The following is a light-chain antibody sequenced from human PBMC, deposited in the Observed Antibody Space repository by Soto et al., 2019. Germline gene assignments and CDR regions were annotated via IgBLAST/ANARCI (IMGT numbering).Light chain of an antibody. J-gene: IGLJ1*01. CDR1: SSDVGGSNY. CDR3: ISYTSSSTLYV. V-gene: IGLV2-14*01. CDR2: EVS. Sequence: QSALTQPASVAGSPGQSITISCTGTSSDVGGSNYVSWYQQHPGKAPKLRIYEVSNRPSGVSNRFSGSKSGNTASLTISGLQAEDEADYYCISYTSSSTLYVFGTGTKVPVL.